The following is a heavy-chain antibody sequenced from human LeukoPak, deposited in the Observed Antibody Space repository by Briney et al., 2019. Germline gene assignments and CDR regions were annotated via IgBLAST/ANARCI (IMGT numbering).Heavy chain of an antibody. Sequence: PGRSLRLSCAASGFTFSNYAIHWVRQAPGKGLEWVAGISFDGTKKLYGDSVKGRFTISRDNSKYILYLQMDTLRPDDTAVYCCARARTGPFDKWGQGALVTVSS. CDR2: ISFDGTKK. J-gene: IGHJ4*01. D-gene: IGHD1-1*01. V-gene: IGHV3-30-3*01. CDR1: GFTFSNYA. CDR3: ARARTGPFDK.